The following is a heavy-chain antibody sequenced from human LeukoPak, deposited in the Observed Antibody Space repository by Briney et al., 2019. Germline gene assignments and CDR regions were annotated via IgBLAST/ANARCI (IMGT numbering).Heavy chain of an antibody. J-gene: IGHJ3*02. CDR3: ARSPRYYDSSGYYHDAFHI. D-gene: IGHD3-22*01. Sequence: SETLSLTCTVSGGSISGDYWNWIRQPPGKGLEWIGYAYGSGSTNCNPSLKSRVTISVDTPRSQFSLKLSSVTAADTAVYYCARSPRYYDSSGYYHDAFHIWGQGTMVTVSS. V-gene: IGHV4-59*08. CDR1: GGSISGDY. CDR2: AYGSGST.